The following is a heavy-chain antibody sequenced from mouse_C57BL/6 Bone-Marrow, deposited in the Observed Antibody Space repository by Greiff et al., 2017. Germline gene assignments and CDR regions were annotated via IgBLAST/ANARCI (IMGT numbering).Heavy chain of an antibody. V-gene: IGHV1-7*01. CDR1: GYTFTSYW. CDR3: ARDDYGPGYWYFDV. D-gene: IGHD2-4*01. Sequence: QVQLKQSGAELAKPGASVKLSCKASGYTFTSYWLHWVKQRPGQGLEWIGYINPSSGYTKYNQTFKDKATLTADKSSSTAYMQLSSLTYDDSAVYYCARDDYGPGYWYFDVWGTGTTVTVSS. J-gene: IGHJ1*03. CDR2: INPSSGYT.